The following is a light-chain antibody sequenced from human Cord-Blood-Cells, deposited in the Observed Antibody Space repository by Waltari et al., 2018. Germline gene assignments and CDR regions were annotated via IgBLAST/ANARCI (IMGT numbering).Light chain of an antibody. CDR1: SSNIGXGXX. V-gene: IGLV1-40*01. J-gene: IGLJ2*01. Sequence: GQRVTISCTGSSSNIGXGXXXXWYQQLPGTAPKLLIYGNSNRPSGVPDRFSGSKSGTSASLAITGLQAEDEADYYCQSYDSSLSGVVFGGGTKLTVL. CDR3: QSYDSSLSGVV. CDR2: GNS.